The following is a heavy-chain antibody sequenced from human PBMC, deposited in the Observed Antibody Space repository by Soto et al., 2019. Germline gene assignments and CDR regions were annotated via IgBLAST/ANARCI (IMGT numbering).Heavy chain of an antibody. V-gene: IGHV2-5*01. Sequence: SGPTLVNPTQTLTLTCTFSGFSLRTTGVDVGWIRQPPGKALEWLALIYWNDDKRYSPSLKSRLTITKDTSKNQVVLTMTNMDPVDTATYYCAHRRHDLAATGELVFDYWGQGTLVTVSS. CDR1: GFSLRTTGVD. CDR2: IYWNDDK. D-gene: IGHD6-13*01. CDR3: AHRRHDLAATGELVFDY. J-gene: IGHJ4*02.